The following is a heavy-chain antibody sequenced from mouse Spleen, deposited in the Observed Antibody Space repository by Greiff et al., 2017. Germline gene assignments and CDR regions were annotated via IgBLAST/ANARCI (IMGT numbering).Heavy chain of an antibody. CDR2: ISNLAYSI. CDR1: GFTFSDYG. D-gene: IGHD2-2*01. V-gene: IGHV5-15*01. J-gene: IGHJ1*01. CDR3: ARQGLTDGDFDV. Sequence: EVKLVESGGGLVKPGGSLKLSCAASGFTFSDYGMAWVRQAPGKGPEWVAFISNLAYSIYYADTVTGRFTISRENAKNTLYLEMSSLRSEDTARYYCARQGLTDGDFDVWGAGTTVTVSS.